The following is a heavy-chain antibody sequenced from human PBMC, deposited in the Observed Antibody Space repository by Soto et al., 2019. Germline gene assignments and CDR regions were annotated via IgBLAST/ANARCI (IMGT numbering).Heavy chain of an antibody. CDR3: ARDRVGCSSTSCYWFDP. CDR1: GGSISSGGYY. CDR2: IYYSGST. J-gene: IGHJ5*02. Sequence: QVQLQESGPGLVKPSQTLSLTCTVSGGSISSGGYYWSWIRQHPGKGLEWIGYIYYSGSTYYNPSLKSRVTISVDTSKNQFSLKLSSVTAADTAVYYCARDRVGCSSTSCYWFDPWGQGTLVTVSS. V-gene: IGHV4-31*03. D-gene: IGHD2-2*01.